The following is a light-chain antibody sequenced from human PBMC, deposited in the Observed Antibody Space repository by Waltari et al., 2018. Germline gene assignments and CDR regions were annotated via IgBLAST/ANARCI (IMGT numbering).Light chain of an antibody. Sequence: DIQMTQSPSSVSASVGDRVTITCRASQGINNWLAWYQQKAGKAPKLLIYAASSLQSGVPSRFSGSGSGTDFTLTISSLQHEDFATYYCQQANSFPLTFGGGTKVEMK. CDR2: AAS. V-gene: IGKV1D-12*01. J-gene: IGKJ4*01. CDR3: QQANSFPLT. CDR1: QGINNW.